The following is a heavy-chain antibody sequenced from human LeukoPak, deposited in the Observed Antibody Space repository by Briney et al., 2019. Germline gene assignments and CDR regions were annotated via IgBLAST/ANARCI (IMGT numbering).Heavy chain of an antibody. Sequence: SETLSLTCSVSGASMSSVSNFWSWIRQSAEKGLEWIGRTYNTGSTNYNPSFKGRVTISIDTSKNQFSLNLSSVTAADTAVYYCAAGAYSGGYISFDYWGQGALVTVSS. CDR3: AAGAYSGGYISFDY. CDR1: GASMSSVSNF. D-gene: IGHD1-26*01. V-gene: IGHV4-61*02. J-gene: IGHJ4*02. CDR2: TYNTGST.